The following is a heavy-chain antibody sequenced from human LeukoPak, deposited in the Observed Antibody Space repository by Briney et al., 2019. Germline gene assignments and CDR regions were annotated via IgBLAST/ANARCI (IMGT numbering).Heavy chain of an antibody. D-gene: IGHD4-17*01. Sequence: SQTLSLTCTVSGGSISSAAYYWSWIRQPAGKGLEWIARIYISGSTNYNPSLKSRVTISVDTSKNQFSLKLSSVTAADTAVYYCAREREGPYGYLDYWGQGTLVTVSS. CDR2: IYISGST. V-gene: IGHV4-61*02. J-gene: IGHJ4*02. CDR1: GGSISSAAYY. CDR3: AREREGPYGYLDY.